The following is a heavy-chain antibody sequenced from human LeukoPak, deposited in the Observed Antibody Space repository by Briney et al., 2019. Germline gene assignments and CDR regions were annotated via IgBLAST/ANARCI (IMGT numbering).Heavy chain of an antibody. D-gene: IGHD4-17*01. Sequence: SQTLSLTCTVSGGSISSAAYYWSWIRQPAGKGLEWIARIYISGSTNYNPSLKSRVTISVDTSKNQFSLKLSSVTAADTAVYYCAREREGPYGYLDYWGQGTLVTVSS. CDR2: IYISGST. V-gene: IGHV4-61*02. J-gene: IGHJ4*02. CDR1: GGSISSAAYY. CDR3: AREREGPYGYLDY.